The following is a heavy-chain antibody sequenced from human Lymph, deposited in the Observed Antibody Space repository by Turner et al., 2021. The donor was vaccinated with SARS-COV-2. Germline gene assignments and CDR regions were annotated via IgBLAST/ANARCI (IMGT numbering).Heavy chain of an antibody. CDR3: ARIAAPGMGGGVHYYYYAMDV. D-gene: IGHD6-13*01. V-gene: IGHV1-69*10. CDR2: IILLHAIA. J-gene: IGHJ6*02. CDR1: GGTFSSSA. Sequence: QVQLVQSGAEVKKPGSSVKVSCKASGGTFSSSAISWVRQAPGQGLDGMGGIILLHAIAKDAQKFHGRVKITADKSTGTAYRELSSLRSEDTAVYFCARIAAPGMGGGVHYYYYAMDVWGQGTTVTVSS.